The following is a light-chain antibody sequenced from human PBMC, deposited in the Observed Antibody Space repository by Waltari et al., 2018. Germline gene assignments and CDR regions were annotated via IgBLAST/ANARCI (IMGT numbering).Light chain of an antibody. V-gene: IGKV4-1*01. CDR3: QQYYTVPYT. Sequence: IVMPQSPGSLAVSLGERATIKCKCSQNILHSSNNQNYLAWYQHKPGQPPKLLIYWASTREFGVPGRFSGSGSETDFTLTISSLQAEDVALYYCQQYYTVPYTFGQGTRLEIK. J-gene: IGKJ2*01. CDR1: QNILHSSNNQNY. CDR2: WAS.